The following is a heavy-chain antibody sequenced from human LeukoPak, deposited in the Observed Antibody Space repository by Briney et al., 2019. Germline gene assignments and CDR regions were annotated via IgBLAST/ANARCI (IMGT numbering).Heavy chain of an antibody. Sequence: ASVKVSCKASGGSLRSYVFAWVRQAPGQGLEWMGGIMPVLDTGSYAQGFQGRVTITADRSTSTAYMELRSLRPEDTALYYCAARDNGNDLLSYHGMDVWGNGTTVTVSS. J-gene: IGHJ6*04. CDR1: GGSLRSYV. CDR3: AARDNGNDLLSYHGMDV. CDR2: IMPVLDTG. V-gene: IGHV1-69*06. D-gene: IGHD1-1*01.